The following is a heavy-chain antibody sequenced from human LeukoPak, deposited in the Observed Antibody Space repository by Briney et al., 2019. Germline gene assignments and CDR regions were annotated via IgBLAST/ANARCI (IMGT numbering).Heavy chain of an antibody. CDR3: ARLSISRQLVRYGMDV. J-gene: IGHJ6*04. CDR2: IDPSDSYT. D-gene: IGHD6-13*01. CDR1: GYSFTSYW. V-gene: IGHV5-10-1*01. Sequence: GESLKISCKGSGYSFTSYWISWVGQMPGKGLEWMGRIDPSDSYTNYSPSFQGHVTISADKSISTAYLQWSSLKASDTAMYYCARLSISRQLVRYGMDVWGKGTTVTVSS.